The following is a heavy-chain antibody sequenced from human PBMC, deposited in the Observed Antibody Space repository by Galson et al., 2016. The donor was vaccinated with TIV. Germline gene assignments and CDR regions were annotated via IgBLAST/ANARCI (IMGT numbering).Heavy chain of an antibody. V-gene: IGHV3-23*01. J-gene: IGHJ4*02. Sequence: SLRLSCAASGFTFSSSAMTWVRHAPGKGLEWVSSIASSGAAYFSDSVDGRFAISRDNSKNTVFLQMNSLRADDTAVYYCAKEATKWLQLYYIDYWGQGTLVTVSS. CDR2: IASSGAA. CDR3: AKEATKWLQLYYIDY. D-gene: IGHD5-24*01. CDR1: GFTFSSSA.